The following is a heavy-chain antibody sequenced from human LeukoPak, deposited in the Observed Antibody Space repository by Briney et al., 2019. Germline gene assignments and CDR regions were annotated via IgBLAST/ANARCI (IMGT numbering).Heavy chain of an antibody. J-gene: IGHJ4*02. CDR1: GGTFSSYA. CDR2: IIPIFGTA. Sequence: GASVKASCKASGGTFSSYAISWVRQAPGQGLEWMGGIIPIFGTANYAQKFQGRVTITADESTSTAYMELSSLRSEDTAVYYCVVVIAILDYWGQGTLVTVSS. CDR3: VVVIAILDY. V-gene: IGHV1-69*13. D-gene: IGHD2-21*01.